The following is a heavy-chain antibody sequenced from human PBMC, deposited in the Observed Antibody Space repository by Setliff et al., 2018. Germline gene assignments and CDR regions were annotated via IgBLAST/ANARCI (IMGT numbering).Heavy chain of an antibody. D-gene: IGHD6-6*01. J-gene: IGHJ6*03. CDR2: INYRGNT. CDR1: GGSMSNYY. V-gene: IGHV4-39*02. Sequence: PSETLSLTCTVSGGSMSNYYWGWIRQPPGKGLEWIGSINYRGNTHDNPSLRSRVTMSVDTSKSHFSLRLSSLTAADTAVYYCARMAIRVASRPSSPLDYYYYMDLWGKGATVTVSS. CDR3: ARMAIRVASRPSSPLDYYYYMDL.